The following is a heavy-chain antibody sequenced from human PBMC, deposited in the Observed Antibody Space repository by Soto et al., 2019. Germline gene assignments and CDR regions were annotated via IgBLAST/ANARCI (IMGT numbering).Heavy chain of an antibody. Sequence: SETLFLTCTVSSGSLSRSSYYRGWIRQPPGKGLEWIGSIYYSGSTYYNPSLKSRIIINPDTSKNQFSLQLSSVTPEDTAVYYCASTVARDYYYTGVDVWGQGTTVTGSS. V-gene: IGHV4-39*01. CDR3: ASTVARDYYYTGVDV. D-gene: IGHD6-19*01. J-gene: IGHJ6*02. CDR1: SGSLSRSSYY. CDR2: IYYSGST.